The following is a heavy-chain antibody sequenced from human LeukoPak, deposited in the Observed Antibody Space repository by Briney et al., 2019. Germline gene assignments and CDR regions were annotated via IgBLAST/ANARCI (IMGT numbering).Heavy chain of an antibody. CDR2: IYTSGST. D-gene: IGHD3-9*01. J-gene: IGHJ3*02. CDR3: AREAVMYDILTGYPQMAFDI. CDR1: GGSISSYY. Sequence: PSETLSLTCTVSGGSISSYYWSWIRQPAGKGLEWIGRIYTSGSTNYNPSLKSRVTMSVDTSKNQFSLKLSSVTAADTAVYYCAREAVMYDILTGYPQMAFDIWGQGTMVTVSS. V-gene: IGHV4-4*07.